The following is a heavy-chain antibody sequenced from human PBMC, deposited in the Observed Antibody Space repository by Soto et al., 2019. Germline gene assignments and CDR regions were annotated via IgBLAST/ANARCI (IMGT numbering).Heavy chain of an antibody. J-gene: IGHJ4*02. Sequence: GGSLRLSCAASGFTFSSYGMHRVRQAPGKGLEWVAVIWYDGSNKYYADSVKGRFTISRDNSKNTLYLQMNSLRAEDTAVYYCARDSRYCSSTSCYTFDYWGQGTLVTVSA. CDR2: IWYDGSNK. CDR3: ARDSRYCSSTSCYTFDY. V-gene: IGHV3-33*01. CDR1: GFTFSSYG. D-gene: IGHD2-2*01.